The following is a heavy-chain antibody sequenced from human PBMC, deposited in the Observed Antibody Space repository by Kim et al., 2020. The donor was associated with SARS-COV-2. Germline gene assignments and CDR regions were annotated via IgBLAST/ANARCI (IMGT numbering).Heavy chain of an antibody. V-gene: IGHV4-39*01. CDR3: ARPGRPTPTGLVRKYYGMDV. CDR1: GGSISSSSYY. CDR2: IYYSGST. Sequence: SETLSLTCTVSGGSISSSSYYWGWIRQPPGKGLEWIGSIYYSGSTYYNPSLKSRVTISVDTSKNQFSLKLSSVTATDTAVYYCARPGRPTPTGLVRKYYGMDVWGQGTTVTVSS. J-gene: IGHJ6*02. D-gene: IGHD6-19*01.